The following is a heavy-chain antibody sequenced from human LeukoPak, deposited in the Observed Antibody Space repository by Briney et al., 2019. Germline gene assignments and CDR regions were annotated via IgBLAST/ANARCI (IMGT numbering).Heavy chain of an antibody. CDR2: ISYDGSNK. V-gene: IGHV3-30*18. D-gene: IGHD5-18*01. CDR1: GLTVSSNY. CDR3: AKDPYSYGPYGMDV. Sequence: PGGSLRLSCAASGLTVSSNYMSWVRQAPGKGLEWVAVISYDGSNKYYADSVKGRFTISRDNSRNTLYLEMNSLRAEDTAVYYCAKDPYSYGPYGMDVWGQGTTVTVSS. J-gene: IGHJ6*02.